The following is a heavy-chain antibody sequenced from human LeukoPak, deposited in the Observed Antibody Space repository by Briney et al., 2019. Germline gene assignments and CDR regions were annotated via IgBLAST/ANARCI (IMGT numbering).Heavy chain of an antibody. CDR3: AREGIYYDSSGYYYHAFDI. J-gene: IGHJ3*02. Sequence: SETLSLTCTVSGGSINSYYWSWIRQPPGKGLEWIGYIYYSGSTNYNPSLKSRVTISVDTSKNQFSLKLSSVTAADTAVYYCAREGIYYDSSGYYYHAFDIWGQGTMVTVSS. CDR1: GGSINSYY. V-gene: IGHV4-59*01. D-gene: IGHD3-22*01. CDR2: IYYSGST.